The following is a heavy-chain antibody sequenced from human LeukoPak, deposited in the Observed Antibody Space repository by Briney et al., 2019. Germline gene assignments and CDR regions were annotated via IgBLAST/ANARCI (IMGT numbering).Heavy chain of an antibody. Sequence: GGSLRLSCAASGFTFSSFEMNWVRQALGTGLEWVSYISTSGSTIYYADSVKGRFTISRDNANNSLSLHMNGLRVEDTGIYYCVRDETFSAWGQGTLVTVSS. D-gene: IGHD3-16*01. V-gene: IGHV3-48*03. CDR2: ISTSGSTI. J-gene: IGHJ5*02. CDR3: VRDETFSA. CDR1: GFTFSSFE.